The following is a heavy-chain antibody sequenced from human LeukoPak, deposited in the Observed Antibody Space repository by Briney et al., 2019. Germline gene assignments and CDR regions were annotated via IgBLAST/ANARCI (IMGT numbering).Heavy chain of an antibody. V-gene: IGHV3-23*01. CDR1: GFTFSSYA. CDR2: ISGSGGST. J-gene: IGHJ4*02. CDR3: AKGTLPAALSLIYSGYDDYFDY. D-gene: IGHD5-12*01. Sequence: GGSLRLSCAASGFTFSSYAMSWVRQAPGKGLEWVSAISGSGGSTYYADSVKGRFTISRDNSKNTLYLQMNSLRAEDTAVYYCAKGTLPAALSLIYSGYDDYFDYWGQGTLVTVSS.